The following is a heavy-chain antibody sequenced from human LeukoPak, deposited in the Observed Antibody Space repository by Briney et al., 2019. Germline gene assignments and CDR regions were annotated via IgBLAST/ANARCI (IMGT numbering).Heavy chain of an antibody. CDR2: ISSSSSTI. V-gene: IGHV3-48*01. CDR1: GFTFSGYS. J-gene: IGHJ3*02. D-gene: IGHD6-13*01. CDR3: ARREYSSSWYDAFDI. Sequence: GGSLRLSCAASGFTFSGYSMNWVRQAPGKGLEWVSYISSSSSTIYYADSVKGRFTISRDNAKNSLYLQMNSLRAEDTAVYYCARREYSSSWYDAFDIWGQGTMVTVSS.